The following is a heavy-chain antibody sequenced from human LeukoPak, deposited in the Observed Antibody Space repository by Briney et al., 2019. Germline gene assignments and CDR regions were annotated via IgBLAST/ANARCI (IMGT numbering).Heavy chain of an antibody. CDR2: INPTGGST. V-gene: IGHV1-46*01. CDR1: GYIFTNYY. D-gene: IGHD2-21*02. Sequence: ASVKVSCKASGYIFTNYYIHWMRQAPGEGLEWMGIINPTGGSTSYAQKFQGRVTMTRDTSTSTVYMELRSLRSEDTAVYYCARDRYHKIRSVMVTAPDYWGQGTLVIVSS. J-gene: IGHJ4*02. CDR3: ARDRYHKIRSVMVTAPDY.